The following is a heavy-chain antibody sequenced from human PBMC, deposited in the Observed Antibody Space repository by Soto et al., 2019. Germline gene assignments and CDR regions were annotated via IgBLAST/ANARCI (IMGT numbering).Heavy chain of an antibody. CDR1: GGSISSSSYY. Sequence: SETLSLTCTVSGGSISSSSYYWGWIRQPPGKGLEWIGSIYYSGSTYYNPSLKSRVTMSVDTSKNQFSLKLSSVTAADTAVYYCARLIGKQWPPGYYYYGMDVWGQGTTVTVSS. V-gene: IGHV4-39*07. CDR2: IYYSGST. CDR3: ARLIGKQWPPGYYYYGMDV. D-gene: IGHD6-19*01. J-gene: IGHJ6*02.